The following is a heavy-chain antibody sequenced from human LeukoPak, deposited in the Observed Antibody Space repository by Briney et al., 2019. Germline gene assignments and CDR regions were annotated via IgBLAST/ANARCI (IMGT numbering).Heavy chain of an antibody. J-gene: IGHJ5*02. CDR3: ARHLGVDNWFDP. V-gene: IGHV4-39*01. D-gene: IGHD2-15*01. CDR2: IYYSGST. Sequence: SETLSLTCTVSGGSTSSSSYYWGWIRQPPGKGLEWIGSIYYSGSTFYNPSLKSRVTISVDTSKNQFSLKLNSVTAADTAVYYCARHLGVDNWFDPWGQGTLVTVSS. CDR1: GGSTSSSSYY.